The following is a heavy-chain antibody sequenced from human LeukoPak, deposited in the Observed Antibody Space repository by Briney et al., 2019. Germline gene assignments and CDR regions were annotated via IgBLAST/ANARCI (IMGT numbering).Heavy chain of an antibody. V-gene: IGHV1-18*01. J-gene: IGHJ6*02. Sequence: ASVKVSCKASGYTFTSYGISWVRQAPGQGLEWMGWISAYNGNTNYAQKLQGRVTMTTDTSTSTAYMELRSLRSDDTAVYYCARDRGKQQGWWNYYYYGMDVWGQGTTVTVSS. D-gene: IGHD6-13*01. CDR3: ARDRGKQQGWWNYYYYGMDV. CDR1: GYTFTSYG. CDR2: ISAYNGNT.